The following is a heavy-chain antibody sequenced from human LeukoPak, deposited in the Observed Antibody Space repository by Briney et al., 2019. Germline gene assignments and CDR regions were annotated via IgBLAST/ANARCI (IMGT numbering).Heavy chain of an antibody. V-gene: IGHV1-2*02. D-gene: IGHD3-22*01. Sequence: ASVKVSCKASGYTFTGYYMHWVRQAPGQGLEWMGWINPNSGGTNYAQKFQGRVTMTRDTSISTAYMELSRLRSDDTAVYYCARDWAYNDSSGYSGVDYWGQGTLVTVSS. CDR3: ARDWAYNDSSGYSGVDY. CDR1: GYTFTGYY. J-gene: IGHJ4*02. CDR2: INPNSGGT.